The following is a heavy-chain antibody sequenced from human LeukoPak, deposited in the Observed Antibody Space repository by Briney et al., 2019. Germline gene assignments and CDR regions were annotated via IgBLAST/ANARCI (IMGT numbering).Heavy chain of an antibody. J-gene: IGHJ4*02. CDR1: GGSISSYY. D-gene: IGHD5-18*01. CDR2: INHSGST. Sequence: SETLSLTCTVSGGSISSYYWSWIRQPPGKGLEWIGEINHSGSTNYNPSLKSRITISVDTSKNQFSLKLNSVTAADTAVYYCAREGHVDTAMFFDYWGPGTLVTVSS. CDR3: AREGHVDTAMFFDY. V-gene: IGHV4-34*01.